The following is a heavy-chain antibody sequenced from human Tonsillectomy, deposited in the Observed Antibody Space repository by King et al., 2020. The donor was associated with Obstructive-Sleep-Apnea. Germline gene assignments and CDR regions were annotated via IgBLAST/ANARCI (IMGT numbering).Heavy chain of an antibody. Sequence: VQVVESGGDLVQPGRSLRVSCVASGFTFDDYAMHWVRQAPGKGLEWVSCISDNGARIGYRDSVQGGFTISRDNAKSSLSRQMNSLRSEDTSFYFCVKDRQGGHGFSSGSFDYWGQGTLVTVSS. CDR3: VKDRQGGHGFSSGSFDY. CDR2: ISDNGARI. CDR1: GFTFDDYA. D-gene: IGHD6-19*01. J-gene: IGHJ4*02. V-gene: IGHV3-9*01.